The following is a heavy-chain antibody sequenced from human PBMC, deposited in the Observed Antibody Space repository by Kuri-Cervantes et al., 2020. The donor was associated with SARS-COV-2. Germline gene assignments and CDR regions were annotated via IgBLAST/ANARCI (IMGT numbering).Heavy chain of an antibody. D-gene: IGHD3-3*01. CDR3: VGTRWNFDFWSGYSFLDY. J-gene: IGHJ4*02. CDR2: ISSTGSTI. CDR1: AFSFSDYY. Sequence: GESLKISCAASAFSFSDYYMSWIRQAPGKGPEWVSYISSTGSTIYYADSVKGRFTISRDNAKNSLYLQMNSLRAEDTAVYYCVGTRWNFDFWSGYSFLDYWGRGTLVTVSS. V-gene: IGHV3-11*04.